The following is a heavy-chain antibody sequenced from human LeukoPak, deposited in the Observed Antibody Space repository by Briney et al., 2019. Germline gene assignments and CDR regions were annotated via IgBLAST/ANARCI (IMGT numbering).Heavy chain of an antibody. Sequence: GGSLRLSCVAYGFTFGSFGMHWVRQAPGKGLDWVAVIANDGSDENYADSVKGRFTISRDNFKNTLYLQMNSLGPEDTAMYYCARDVMAVAGTLGFDCWGQGALVTVSS. D-gene: IGHD6-19*01. CDR1: GFTFGSFG. J-gene: IGHJ4*02. V-gene: IGHV3-30*04. CDR3: ARDVMAVAGTLGFDC. CDR2: IANDGSDE.